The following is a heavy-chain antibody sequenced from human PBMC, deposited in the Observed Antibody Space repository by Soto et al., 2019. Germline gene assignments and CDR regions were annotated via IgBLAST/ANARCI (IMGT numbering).Heavy chain of an antibody. J-gene: IGHJ6*02. Sequence: SETLSLTCTVSGGSISSGGYYWSWIRQHPGKGLEWIGYIYYSGSTYYNPSLKSRVTISVDTSKNQFSLKLSSVTAADTAVYYCARERVVVVAATSYAYYYYGMDVWGQGTTVTVSS. D-gene: IGHD2-15*01. V-gene: IGHV4-31*03. CDR1: GGSISSGGYY. CDR2: IYYSGST. CDR3: ARERVVVVAATSYAYYYYGMDV.